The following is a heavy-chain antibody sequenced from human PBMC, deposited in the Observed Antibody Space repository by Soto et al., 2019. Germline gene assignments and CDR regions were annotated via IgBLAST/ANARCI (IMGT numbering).Heavy chain of an antibody. CDR1: GFTFSSYA. D-gene: IGHD2-2*01. CDR3: AKMGCISTSCYRGDYYYGMDV. CDR2: ISGSGGST. V-gene: IGHV3-23*01. Sequence: PGGSLRLSCAASGFTFSSYAMSWVRQAPGKGLEWGSAISGSGGSTYYADSVKGRFTISRDNSKDTLYLQMNSLRAEDTAVYYCAKMGCISTSCYRGDYYYGMDVWGQGTTVTVSS. J-gene: IGHJ6*02.